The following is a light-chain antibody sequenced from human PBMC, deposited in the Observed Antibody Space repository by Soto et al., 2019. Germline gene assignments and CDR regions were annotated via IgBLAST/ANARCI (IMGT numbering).Light chain of an antibody. V-gene: IGKV2D-29*01. CDR2: EVF. J-gene: IGKJ4*01. CDR3: MQTRQPLLT. CDR1: QSLLHTDGKTY. Sequence: DVVMTQPPLSLSVTPGQPASISCKSSQSLLHTDGKTYLYWYLQKPGHPPQLLIYEVFNRFSGVPDRFSGSGSGTDFTLKISRVEAEDVGTYYCMQTRQPLLTFGGGTKVEI.